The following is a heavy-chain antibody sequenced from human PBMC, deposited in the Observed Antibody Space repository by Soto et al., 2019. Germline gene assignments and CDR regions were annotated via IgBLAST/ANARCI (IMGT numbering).Heavy chain of an antibody. CDR1: GYPFTSYG. V-gene: IGHV1-18*01. J-gene: IGHJ4*02. CDR3: ARGPVAGSDF. Sequence: QVQLVQSGAEVKKPAAPVQVSCKASGYPFTSYGIVWVRQAPGQGLEWMGWISPYSGETRYTEKFQDRLTLTTDTSTNTAYMDLRSLTSDDTAVYFCARGPVAGSDFWGQGTLVTVSS. D-gene: IGHD6-19*01. CDR2: ISPYSGET.